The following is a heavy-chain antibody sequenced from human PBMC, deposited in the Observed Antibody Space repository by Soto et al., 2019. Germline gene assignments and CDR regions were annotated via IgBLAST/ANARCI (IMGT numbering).Heavy chain of an antibody. CDR3: ARVYHTVRGAIDP. CDR1: GFTFSSYG. D-gene: IGHD3-10*01. J-gene: IGHJ5*02. V-gene: IGHV3-33*01. CDR2: IWYDGSNK. Sequence: QVQLVESGGGVVQPGRSLRLSCAASGFTFSSYGMHWVRQAPGKGLEWVAVIWYDGSNKYYADSVKGRFTISRDNSKNTLYLQMNSLRAEDTAVYYCARVYHTVRGAIDPWGQGTLVTASS.